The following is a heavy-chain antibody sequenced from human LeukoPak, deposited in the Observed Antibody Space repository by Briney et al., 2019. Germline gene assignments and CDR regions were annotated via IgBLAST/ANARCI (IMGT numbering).Heavy chain of an antibody. Sequence: GSLRLSCAASGFTFSSYAMSWVRQAPGKGLEWVSATSGSGGSTYYADSVKGRFTISRDNSKNTLYLQMNSLRAEDTAVYYCAKDRVVAAIHDYWGQGTLVTVSS. V-gene: IGHV3-23*01. CDR3: AKDRVVAAIHDY. J-gene: IGHJ4*02. CDR1: GFTFSSYA. CDR2: TSGSGGST. D-gene: IGHD2-15*01.